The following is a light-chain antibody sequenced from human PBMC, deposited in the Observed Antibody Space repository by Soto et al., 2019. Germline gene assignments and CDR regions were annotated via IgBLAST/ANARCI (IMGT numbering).Light chain of an antibody. CDR1: QSVSSN. CDR3: QQYDDWLRLT. CDR2: GAS. Sequence: EIVLTQSPGTLSLSPGERAILSCRASQSVSSNSLAWYQQKPGQAPRLLIFGASYRATGIPARFSGSGSGTEFNLTISSLQSEDFAVYFCQQYDDWLRLTFGGGTKVEIK. J-gene: IGKJ4*01. V-gene: IGKV3D-15*01.